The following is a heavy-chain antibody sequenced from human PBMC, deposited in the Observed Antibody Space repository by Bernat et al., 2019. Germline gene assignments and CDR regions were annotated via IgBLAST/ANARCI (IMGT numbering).Heavy chain of an antibody. CDR2: INTNTGNP. CDR3: ARDTSAVVVAATRLDY. V-gene: IGHV7-4-1*02. Sequence: QVQLVQSGSELKKPGASVKVSCKASGYTFTSYAMNWVRQAPGQGLEWMGWINTNTGNPTYAQGFTGRFVVALDTSVSTAYLKISSLKAEDTDVYYCARDTSAVVVAATRLDYWGQGTLVTVSS. D-gene: IGHD2-15*01. CDR1: GYTFTSYA. J-gene: IGHJ4*02.